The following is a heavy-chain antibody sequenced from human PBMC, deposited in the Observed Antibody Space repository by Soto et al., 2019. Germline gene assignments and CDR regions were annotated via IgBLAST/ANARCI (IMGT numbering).Heavy chain of an antibody. CDR3: ARTIHLGYCSGGSCTGFDY. Sequence: QVQLQESGPGLVKPSQTLSLSCTVSGGSISSGGYYWSWIRQHPGKGLEWIGYIYYSGSTYYNPSLKSRVTISVDTSKNQFSLKLSSVTAADTAVYYCARTIHLGYCSGGSCTGFDYWGQGTLVTVSS. CDR1: GGSISSGGYY. J-gene: IGHJ4*02. V-gene: IGHV4-31*03. CDR2: IYYSGST. D-gene: IGHD2-15*01.